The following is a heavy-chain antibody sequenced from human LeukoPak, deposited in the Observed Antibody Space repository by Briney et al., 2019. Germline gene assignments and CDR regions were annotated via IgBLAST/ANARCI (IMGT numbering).Heavy chain of an antibody. V-gene: IGHV3-21*06. CDR3: ARDTYDILTGYHKWAFDI. Sequence: GGSLRLSCAASGFTFSSYTMNWVRQAPGKGLEWVSSISSSSYIYYADSVKGRFTISRDNAKNSLYLQMNSLRAEDTAVYYCARDTYDILTGYHKWAFDIWGQGTMVTVSS. CDR2: ISSSSYI. D-gene: IGHD3-9*01. J-gene: IGHJ3*02. CDR1: GFTFSSYT.